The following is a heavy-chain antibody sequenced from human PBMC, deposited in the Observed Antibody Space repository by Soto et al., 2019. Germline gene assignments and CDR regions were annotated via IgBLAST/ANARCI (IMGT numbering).Heavy chain of an antibody. CDR2: IYYSGTT. CDR3: ARHSGLRVTGWYYFDY. Sequence: SETLSLTCTVSGASIISNYWSWILQPPGKGLEWIAYIYYSGTTNYNPSLKSRVTISLDTSKNQFSLKLTSVTAADTAVYYCARHSGLRVTGWYYFDYWGQGTLVTVSS. V-gene: IGHV4-59*08. D-gene: IGHD6-19*01. J-gene: IGHJ4*02. CDR1: GASIISNY.